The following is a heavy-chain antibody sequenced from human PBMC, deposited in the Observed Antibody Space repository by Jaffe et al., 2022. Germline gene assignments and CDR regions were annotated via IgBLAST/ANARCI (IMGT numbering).Heavy chain of an antibody. Sequence: EVQLVESGGGLVQPGGSLRLSCAASGLTISNYWMHWVRQAPGKGLVWVSRINTDGSTTTYADSVKGRFTISRDNAKNTLYLQMNSLRAEDTAVYYCSRGRDLMYWGQGTLVTVSS. J-gene: IGHJ4*02. CDR1: GLTISNYW. CDR2: INTDGSTT. V-gene: IGHV3-74*01. D-gene: IGHD3-3*01. CDR3: SRGRDLMY.